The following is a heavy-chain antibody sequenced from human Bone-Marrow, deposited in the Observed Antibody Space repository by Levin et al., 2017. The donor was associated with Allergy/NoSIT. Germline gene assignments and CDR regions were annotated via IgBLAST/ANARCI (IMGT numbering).Heavy chain of an antibody. J-gene: IGHJ4*02. Sequence: SCAVSGASISSSDWWSWVRQPPGKGLEWIAEIYHTGSTNYNPSLKSRVSLSVDKSKNQFSLRLSSVTAADTAVYYCARGVPSDYWGQGILVTVSS. V-gene: IGHV4-4*02. D-gene: IGHD3-10*01. CDR1: GASISSSDW. CDR2: IYHTGST. CDR3: ARGVPSDY.